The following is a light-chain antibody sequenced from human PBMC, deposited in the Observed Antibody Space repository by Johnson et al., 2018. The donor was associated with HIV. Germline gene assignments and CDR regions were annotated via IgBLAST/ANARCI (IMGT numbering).Light chain of an antibody. J-gene: IGLJ1*01. Sequence: QSVLTQPPSVSAAPGQKVTISCSGSSSNIGNNFVSWYQQLPGRAPKLLIYDNNKRPSGITDRFSGSKSGTSATLGITGLQPGDEADYYCGTWDSSLRVGVFGTGTKVTVL. CDR1: SSNIGNNF. V-gene: IGLV1-51*01. CDR3: GTWDSSLRVGV. CDR2: DNN.